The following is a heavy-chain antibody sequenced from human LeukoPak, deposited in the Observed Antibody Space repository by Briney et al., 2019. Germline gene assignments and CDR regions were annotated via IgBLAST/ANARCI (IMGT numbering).Heavy chain of an antibody. D-gene: IGHD6-19*01. CDR2: INPSGGST. V-gene: IGHV1-46*01. Sequence: ASVKVSCKASGYTFTSYYMHWVRQAPGQGLEWMGIINPSGGSTSYAQKFQGRVTMTRDTSTSTVYMELSSLRSEDTAVYYCARDLTLYSSGWYVFDYWGQGTLVTVSS. CDR1: GYTFTSYY. J-gene: IGHJ4*02. CDR3: ARDLTLYSSGWYVFDY.